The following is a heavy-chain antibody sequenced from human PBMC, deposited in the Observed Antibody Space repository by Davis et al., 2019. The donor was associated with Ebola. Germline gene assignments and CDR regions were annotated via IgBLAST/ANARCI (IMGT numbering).Heavy chain of an antibody. J-gene: IGHJ4*02. CDR2: ISWDGGST. CDR3: AKDLSGYRPSGSFDY. CDR1: GFTFDDYA. Sequence: GESLKISCAASGFTFDDYAMHWVRQAPGKGLEWVSLISWDGGSTYYADSVKGRFTISRDNSKNSLYLQMNSLRAEDTALYYCAKDLSGYRPSGSFDYRGQGTLVTVSS. D-gene: IGHD3-3*01. V-gene: IGHV3-43D*03.